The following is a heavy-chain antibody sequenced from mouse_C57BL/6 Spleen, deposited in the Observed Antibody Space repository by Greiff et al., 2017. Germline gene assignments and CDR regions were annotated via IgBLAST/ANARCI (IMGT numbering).Heavy chain of an antibody. V-gene: IGHV1-74*01. CDR2: IHPSDSDT. CDR3: AAYYSNY. D-gene: IGHD2-5*01. Sequence: QVQLQQPGAELVKPGASVKVSCKASGYTFTSYWMHWLKQRPGQGLEWIVRIHPSDSDTNYNQKFKGKATLTVDKSSSTAYMQLSSRTSEDSAVYYCAAYYSNYWGQGTTLTVSS. J-gene: IGHJ2*01. CDR1: GYTFTSYW.